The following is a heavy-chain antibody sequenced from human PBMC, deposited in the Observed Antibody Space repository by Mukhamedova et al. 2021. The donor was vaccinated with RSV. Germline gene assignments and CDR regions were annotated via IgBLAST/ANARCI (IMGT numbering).Heavy chain of an antibody. CDR2: IYTGGST. J-gene: IGHJ6*02. Sequence: IGRIYTGGSTKYSPSLKSRVTISADTSKNQFSLKLSSVTAADTAVYYCARADCTNGVCYTRAMDVWGQGTTVTGSS. D-gene: IGHD2-8*01. CDR3: ARADCTNGVCYTRAMDV. V-gene: IGHV4-61*02.